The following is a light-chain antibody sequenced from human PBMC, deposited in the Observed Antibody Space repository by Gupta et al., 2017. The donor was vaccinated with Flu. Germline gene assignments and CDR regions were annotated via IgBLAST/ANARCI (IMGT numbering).Light chain of an antibody. CDR3: QSYDSSLSGSKV. V-gene: IGLV1-40*01. Sequence: QSVLTQPPSVSGAPGQRVTISCTGSGSNIGAGYDVHWYQQLPGTAPKLLIYGNSNRPSGVPHRFSGSKSGTSASLAITGLQAEDEADYYCQSYDSSLSGSKVFGTGTKVTVL. CDR2: GNS. CDR1: GSNIGAGYD. J-gene: IGLJ1*01.